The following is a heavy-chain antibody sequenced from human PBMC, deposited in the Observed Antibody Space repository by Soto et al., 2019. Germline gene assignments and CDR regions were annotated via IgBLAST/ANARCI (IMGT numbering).Heavy chain of an antibody. D-gene: IGHD6-19*01. J-gene: IGHJ4*02. CDR1: GFTFSSYG. CDR3: AKDLSSQQWLVQGDFDY. CDR2: ISYDGSNK. V-gene: IGHV3-30*18. Sequence: QMQLVESGGGVVQPGRSLRLSCAASGFTFSSYGMHWVRQAPGKGLEWVAVISYDGSNKYYADSVKGRFTISRDNSKNTLYLQMNSLRAEDTAVYYCAKDLSSQQWLVQGDFDYWGQGTLVTVSS.